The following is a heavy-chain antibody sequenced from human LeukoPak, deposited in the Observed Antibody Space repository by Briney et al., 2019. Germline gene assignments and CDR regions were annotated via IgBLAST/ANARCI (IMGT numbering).Heavy chain of an antibody. J-gene: IGHJ4*02. Sequence: PGGPLRLSCTASGFTFSSYSMNWVRQAPGKGLEWVSYISSSSSTIYYADSVKGRFTISRDNAKNSLYLQMNSLRAEDTAVYYCARVRTTGTTPLDYWGQGTLVTVSS. CDR1: GFTFSSYS. V-gene: IGHV3-48*04. D-gene: IGHD1-1*01. CDR2: ISSSSSTI. CDR3: ARVRTTGTTPLDY.